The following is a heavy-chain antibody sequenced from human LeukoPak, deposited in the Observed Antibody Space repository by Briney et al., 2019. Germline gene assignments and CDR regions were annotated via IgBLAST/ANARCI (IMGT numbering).Heavy chain of an antibody. V-gene: IGHV3-23*01. CDR2: ISGSGGST. CDR3: ARGGYGGGHFDY. D-gene: IGHD4-23*01. J-gene: IGHJ4*02. Sequence: GGSLRLSCAASGITFSSYAMSWVRQAPGKGLEWVSGISGSGGSTYYADSVKGRFTISADKSIRTAYLQWSSLKASDTAMYYCARGGYGGGHFDYWGQGTLVTVSS. CDR1: GITFSSYA.